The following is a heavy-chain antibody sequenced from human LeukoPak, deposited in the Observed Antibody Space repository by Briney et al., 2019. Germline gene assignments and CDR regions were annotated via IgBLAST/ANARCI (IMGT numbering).Heavy chain of an antibody. CDR2: IKQDGSEK. CDR1: GFTFSSYW. V-gene: IGHV3-7*03. CDR3: ARVPRDYPLGYYYYGMDV. Sequence: GGSLRLSCAASGFTFSSYWMSWVRQAPGKGLEWVANIKQDGSEKCYVDSVKGRFTISRDNAKNSLYLQMNSLRAEDTAVYYCARVPRDYPLGYYYYGMDVWGKGTTVTVSS. J-gene: IGHJ6*04. D-gene: IGHD4-11*01.